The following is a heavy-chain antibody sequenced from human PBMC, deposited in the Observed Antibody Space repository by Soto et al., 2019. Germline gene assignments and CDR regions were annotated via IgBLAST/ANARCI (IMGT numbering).Heavy chain of an antibody. CDR1: GGAIGDFY. CDR3: ARVGGLAARTFDY. J-gene: IGHJ4*02. CDR2: IYYSGST. D-gene: IGHD6-6*01. V-gene: IGHV4-59*01. Sequence: ETLSLTGTASGGAIGDFYWSLRLDPPGKGLEWIGYIYYSGSTNYNPSLKSRVTISVDTSKNQFSLNLRSMSPADTAVYYCARVGGLAARTFDYWGPGTLVTVSS.